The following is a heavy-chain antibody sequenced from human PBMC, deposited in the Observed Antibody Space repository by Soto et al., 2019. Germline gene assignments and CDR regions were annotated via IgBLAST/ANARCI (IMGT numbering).Heavy chain of an antibody. CDR2: INPNSGGT. J-gene: IGHJ2*01. D-gene: IGHD2-21*02. CDR1: GYTFTGYY. V-gene: IGHV1-2*02. Sequence: ASVKVSCKASGYTFTGYYMHWVRQAPGQGLEWMGWINPNSGGTNYAQKFQGRVTMTRDTSISTAYMELSRLRSDDTAVYYCTRAPVVTPLFYWYFDLWGRGTLVTVSS. CDR3: TRAPVVTPLFYWYFDL.